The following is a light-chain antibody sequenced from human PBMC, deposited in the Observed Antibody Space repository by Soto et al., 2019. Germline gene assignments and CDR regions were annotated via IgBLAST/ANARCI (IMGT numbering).Light chain of an antibody. CDR1: QSVTYTF. V-gene: IGKV3-20*01. J-gene: IGKJ1*01. CDR2: DAF. Sequence: EIVLTQSPGTLSLSPGERATLSCSASQSVTYTFLAWYQQKPGQPPKLLIHDAFSRATGIPDRFSGSGSGTDFTLTISRLEPEDFAVYYCHQYGSSQTFGQGTKVDI. CDR3: HQYGSSQT.